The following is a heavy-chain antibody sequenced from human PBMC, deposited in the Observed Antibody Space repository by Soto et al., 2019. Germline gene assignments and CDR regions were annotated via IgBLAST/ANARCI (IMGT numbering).Heavy chain of an antibody. Sequence: QVQLVQSGAEVKKPGASVKVSCKASGYTFTSYDINWVRQATGQGLEWMGWMNPNSGNTGYAQKFQGRVTMTRNTSRGTAYMELSSLRSEDTAVYYCAGGDGYSYGYWFDPWGQGTLVTVSS. CDR1: GYTFTSYD. CDR3: AGGDGYSYGYWFDP. CDR2: MNPNSGNT. J-gene: IGHJ5*02. D-gene: IGHD5-18*01. V-gene: IGHV1-8*01.